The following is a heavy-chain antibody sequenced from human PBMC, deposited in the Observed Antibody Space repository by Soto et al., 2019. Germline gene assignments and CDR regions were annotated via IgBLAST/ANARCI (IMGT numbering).Heavy chain of an antibody. D-gene: IGHD5-12*01. J-gene: IGHJ6*02. CDR2: INHSGTT. Sequence: QVQLQQWGGGLLKPSETLSLTCAVYGGSFSGYYCSWVRQPPGKGLEWIGQINHSGTTHYSPSLKSRVTMSVDTSKTQFSLNLSSVTAADTAIYFCASRLLFPHFYNYGLDVWGQGTTVTVSS. V-gene: IGHV4-34*02. CDR1: GGSFSGYY. CDR3: ASRLLFPHFYNYGLDV.